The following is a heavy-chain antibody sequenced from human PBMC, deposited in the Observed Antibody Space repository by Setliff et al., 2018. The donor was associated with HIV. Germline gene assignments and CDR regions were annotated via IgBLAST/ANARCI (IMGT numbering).Heavy chain of an antibody. V-gene: IGHV4-31*03. CDR3: ARDRSDYYNLPGYFDH. CDR1: GGSISSGTYY. D-gene: IGHD3-3*01. Sequence: SETLSLTCTVSGGSISSGTYYWSWIRQHPGRGLEWIGYIYYSGSTYYNPSLKSRVTISVDTSRNQFSLKLSSVTAADTAVYYCARDRSDYYNLPGYFDHWGQGTPVTVSS. CDR2: IYYSGST. J-gene: IGHJ4*02.